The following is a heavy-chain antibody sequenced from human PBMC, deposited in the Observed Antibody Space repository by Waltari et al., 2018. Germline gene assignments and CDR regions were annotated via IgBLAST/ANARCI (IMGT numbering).Heavy chain of an antibody. J-gene: IGHJ4*02. CDR1: GGSISSSSYY. D-gene: IGHD3-10*01. Sequence: QLQLQESGPGLVKPSETLSLTCTVSGGSISSSSYYWGWIRQPPGKGLEWIGSIYYSGSTYYNQSLKSRVTISVDTAKNQCSLKLSSVTAADTAVYYCARLWFRESQKYYFDYWGQGTLVTVSS. CDR2: IYYSGST. CDR3: ARLWFRESQKYYFDY. V-gene: IGHV4-39*07.